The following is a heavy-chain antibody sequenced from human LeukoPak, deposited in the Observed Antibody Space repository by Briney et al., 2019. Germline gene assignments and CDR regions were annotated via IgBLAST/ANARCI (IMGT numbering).Heavy chain of an antibody. CDR1: GFTFSSYA. Sequence: GGSLRLSCAASGFTFSSYAMTWVRQAPGKGLEWVSATSGSGGSTYYADSVKGRFTISRDNSKNTLYLQMNSLRAEDTAVYYCAKAGGIVVVTAPNFDYWGQGTLVTVSS. CDR3: AKAGGIVVVTAPNFDY. V-gene: IGHV3-23*01. D-gene: IGHD2-21*02. J-gene: IGHJ4*02. CDR2: TSGSGGST.